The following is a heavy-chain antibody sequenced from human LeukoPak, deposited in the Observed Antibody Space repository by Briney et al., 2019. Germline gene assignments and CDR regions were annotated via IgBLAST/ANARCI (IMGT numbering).Heavy chain of an antibody. CDR1: GYTFTSYG. V-gene: IGHV1-18*01. Sequence: GASVKVSCKASGYTFTSYGLNWVRQAPGQGLEWMGWISAYNDNTNYAQKLQGRVTMTTDTSTSTAYMELRSLRSDDTAVYYCARLWPTDYDFWSGYISYYYYYMDVWGKGTTVTVSS. D-gene: IGHD3-3*01. CDR2: ISAYNDNT. J-gene: IGHJ6*03. CDR3: ARLWPTDYDFWSGYISYYYYYMDV.